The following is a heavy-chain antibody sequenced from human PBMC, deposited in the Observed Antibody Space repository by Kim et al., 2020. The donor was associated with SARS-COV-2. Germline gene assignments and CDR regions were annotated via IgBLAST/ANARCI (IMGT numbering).Heavy chain of an antibody. CDR3: ARDAVATFYDYTWGSYRPPSEGRMDV. J-gene: IGHJ6*02. V-gene: IGHV3-30*04. D-gene: IGHD3-16*02. CDR1: GFTFSYYS. CDR2: ISYDENNK. Sequence: GGSLRLSCAASGFTFSYYSMHWVRQPPGKELEWVALISYDENNKYYTDSVKGRFTISRDNSKNMLYLQMSSLTAADTAVYYCARDAVATFYDYTWGSYRPPSEGRMDVWGQGTTVTVSS.